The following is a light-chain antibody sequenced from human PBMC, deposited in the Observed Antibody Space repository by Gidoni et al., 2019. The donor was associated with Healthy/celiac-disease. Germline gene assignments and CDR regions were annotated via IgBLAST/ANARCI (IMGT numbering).Light chain of an antibody. CDR3: QQYYSTPWT. CDR2: CAS. V-gene: IGKV4-1*01. CDR1: QSVLYSSNNKNY. J-gene: IGKJ1*01. Sequence: DIVMTQSPDSLSVSLGERATINCKASQSVLYSSNNKNYLAWYPHKPGQPPKLLIYCASTRESGVHDRFSGSGSGIDFTLTISSLQAEDVAVYYCQQYYSTPWTFGQGTKVEIK.